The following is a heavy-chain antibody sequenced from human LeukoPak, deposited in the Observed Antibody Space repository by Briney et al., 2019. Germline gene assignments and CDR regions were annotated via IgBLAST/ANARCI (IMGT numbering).Heavy chain of an antibody. D-gene: IGHD3-22*01. CDR1: GGSFSGYY. Sequence: SETLSLICAVYGGSFSGYYWSWIRQPPGKGLEWIGEINHRGGTNYNPSLKSRVTISVDTSKNQFSLKLSSVTAADTAVYFCARGPPTDYYDSSGFYYVFDYWGQGTLVTVSS. CDR2: INHRGGT. CDR3: ARGPPTDYYDSSGFYYVFDY. V-gene: IGHV4-34*01. J-gene: IGHJ4*02.